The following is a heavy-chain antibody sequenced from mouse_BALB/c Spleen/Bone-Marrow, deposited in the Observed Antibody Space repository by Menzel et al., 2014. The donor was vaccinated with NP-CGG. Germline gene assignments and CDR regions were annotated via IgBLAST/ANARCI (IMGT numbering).Heavy chain of an antibody. CDR1: GFTFSSFG. CDR3: ARDVPLYDVGYFDY. J-gene: IGHJ2*01. V-gene: IGHV5-17*02. D-gene: IGHD2-14*01. Sequence: EVKVVESGGGLVQPGGSRKLSCAASGFTFSSFGMHWVRQAPEKGLEWVAYISSGSSTIYYADTVKGRFTISGDKPKNSLLLQMTSLRSEDTAMHYCARDVPLYDVGYFDYWGQGTTLTVSS. CDR2: ISSGSSTI.